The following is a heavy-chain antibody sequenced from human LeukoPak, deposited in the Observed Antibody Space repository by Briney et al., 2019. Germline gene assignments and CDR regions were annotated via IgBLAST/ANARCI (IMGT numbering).Heavy chain of an antibody. CDR1: GFTFSSYG. Sequence: GGSLRLSCAASGFTFSSYGMHWVRQAPGKGLEWVAVISYDGSNKYYADSVKGRFTISRDNSKNTLYLQMNSLRAEDTAVYYCAKPKYCSSASCRGYFDYWGQGTLVTVSS. V-gene: IGHV3-30*18. D-gene: IGHD2-2*01. J-gene: IGHJ4*02. CDR2: ISYDGSNK. CDR3: AKPKYCSSASCRGYFDY.